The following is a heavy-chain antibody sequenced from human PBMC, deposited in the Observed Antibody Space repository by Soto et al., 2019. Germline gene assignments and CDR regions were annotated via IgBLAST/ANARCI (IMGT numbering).Heavy chain of an antibody. CDR3: AREYYYGSERQYNWFDP. Sequence: SETLSLTCTVSGGSISSGDYYWSWIRQPPGKGLEWIGYIYYSGSTYYNPSLKSRVTISVDTSKNQFSLKLSSVTAADTAVYYCAREYYYGSERQYNWFDPWGQGTLVTAPQ. J-gene: IGHJ5*02. V-gene: IGHV4-30-4*01. CDR1: GGSISSGDYY. CDR2: IYYSGST. D-gene: IGHD3-10*01.